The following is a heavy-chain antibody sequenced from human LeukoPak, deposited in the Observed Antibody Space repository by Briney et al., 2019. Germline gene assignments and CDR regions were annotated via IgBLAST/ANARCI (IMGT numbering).Heavy chain of an antibody. V-gene: IGHV3-23*01. CDR1: GFTFSSYA. CDR2: ISGSGGRT. J-gene: IGHJ4*02. D-gene: IGHD3-22*01. CDR3: AKTDSSDYSYYFDY. Sequence: PGGSLRLSCAASGFTFSSYAKSWVRQAPGKGLEWVSAISGSGGRTYYADSVKGRFTISRDNSKNTLYLQMNSLRAEDTAVYYCAKTDSSDYSYYFDYWGQGTLVTVSS.